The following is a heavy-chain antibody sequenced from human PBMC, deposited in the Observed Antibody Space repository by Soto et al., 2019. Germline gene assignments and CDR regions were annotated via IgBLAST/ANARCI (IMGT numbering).Heavy chain of an antibody. Sequence: RASVKVSCKASGYTFTSYYMHWVRQAPGQGLEWMGVINPSGGSTSYAQKFQGRVTMTRDTSTSTVYMELSSLRSEDTAVYYCARDRGNWNYGVYYYYGMDVWGQGTTVTVSS. CDR3: ARDRGNWNYGVYYYYGMDV. CDR1: GYTFTSYY. CDR2: INPSGGST. D-gene: IGHD1-7*01. J-gene: IGHJ6*02. V-gene: IGHV1-46*01.